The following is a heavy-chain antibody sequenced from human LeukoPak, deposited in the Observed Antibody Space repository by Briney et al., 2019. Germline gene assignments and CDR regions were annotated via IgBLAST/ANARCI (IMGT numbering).Heavy chain of an antibody. CDR3: ARGGGGGGYVPFDY. CDR1: GGSISSGGYH. D-gene: IGHD5-12*01. V-gene: IGHV4-31*03. J-gene: IGHJ4*02. Sequence: SQTLSLTCTVSGGSISSGGYHWSWIRQHPEKGLEWIGYIYNTGTAYYNPSLKSRVTISVDTSKNQFSLNLNSVTAADTAKYYCARGGGGGGYVPFDYWGQGTLVTVCS. CDR2: IYNTGTA.